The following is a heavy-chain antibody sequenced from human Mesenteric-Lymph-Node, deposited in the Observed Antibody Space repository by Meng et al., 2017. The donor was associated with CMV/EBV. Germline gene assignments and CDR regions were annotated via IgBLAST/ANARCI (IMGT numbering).Heavy chain of an antibody. Sequence: GESLKISCAASGFTFSSYWMHWVRQAPGKGLVWVSGINSDASSTKYADFVKGRFAISRDNAKNTLYLQMNSLRAEDTAVYYCARVRGSYNYGMDVWGQGTTVTVSS. CDR2: INSDASST. CDR3: ARVRGSYNYGMDV. CDR1: GFTFSSYW. D-gene: IGHD1-26*01. V-gene: IGHV3-74*01. J-gene: IGHJ6*02.